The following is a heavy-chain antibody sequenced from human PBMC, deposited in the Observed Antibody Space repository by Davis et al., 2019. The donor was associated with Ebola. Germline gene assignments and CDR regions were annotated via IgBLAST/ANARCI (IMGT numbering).Heavy chain of an antibody. J-gene: IGHJ4*02. CDR2: IYPHDSRT. CDR3: ARHRYSSSWDYFDK. CDR1: GFTFTTYW. V-gene: IGHV5-51*01. D-gene: IGHD6-13*01. Sequence: GESLKISCKTSGFTFTTYWIGWVRQMPGKGLEWMGIIYPHDSRTYYSPSFQGQVTISADRSIRTTYLQWSDLKASDTAIYYCARHRYSSSWDYFDKWGQGTVVTVSS.